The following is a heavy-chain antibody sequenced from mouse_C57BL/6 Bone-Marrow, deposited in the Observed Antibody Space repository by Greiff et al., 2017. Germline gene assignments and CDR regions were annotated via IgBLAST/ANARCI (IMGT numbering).Heavy chain of an antibody. J-gene: IGHJ1*03. D-gene: IGHD1-1*01. CDR1: GYAFSSYW. CDR3: ARPTVVDWYFDV. CDR2: IYPGDGDT. Sequence: QVQLKESGAELVKPGASVKIFCKAFGYAFSSYWMNWVKLRLGTGLVWIGQIYPGDGDTNYNGKFKGKATLTADNSSSTAYMQLSSLTSEDSAVYVCARPTVVDWYFDVWGTGTTVTVSS. V-gene: IGHV1-80*01.